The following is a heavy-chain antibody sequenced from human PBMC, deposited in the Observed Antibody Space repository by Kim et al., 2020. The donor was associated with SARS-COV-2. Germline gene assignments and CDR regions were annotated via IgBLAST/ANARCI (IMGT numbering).Heavy chain of an antibody. Sequence: SETLSLTCAVYGGSFSGYYWSWIRQPPGKGLEWIGEINHSGSTNYNPSLKSRVTISVDTSKNQFSLKLSSVTAADTAVYYCARDRGQLLWFGELLFDWFDPWGQGTLVTVSS. CDR1: GGSFSGYY. D-gene: IGHD3-10*01. CDR2: INHSGST. V-gene: IGHV4-34*01. J-gene: IGHJ5*02. CDR3: ARDRGQLLWFGELLFDWFDP.